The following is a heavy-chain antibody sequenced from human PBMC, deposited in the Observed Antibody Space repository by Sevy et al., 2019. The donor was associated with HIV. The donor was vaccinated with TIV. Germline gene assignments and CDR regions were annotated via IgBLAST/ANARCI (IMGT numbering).Heavy chain of an antibody. D-gene: IGHD5-12*01. CDR1: GGSISSYY. Sequence: SETLSLTCTVSGGSISSYYWSWIRQSLRGLEWMGYIYYIGSTKYNSSLASRVTMSVDTSKNQFSLKLISVTAADTAVYYCARHLRGDGYHYYFDYWGQGTLVTVSS. CDR3: ARHLRGDGYHYYFDY. J-gene: IGHJ4*02. CDR2: IYYIGST. V-gene: IGHV4-59*08.